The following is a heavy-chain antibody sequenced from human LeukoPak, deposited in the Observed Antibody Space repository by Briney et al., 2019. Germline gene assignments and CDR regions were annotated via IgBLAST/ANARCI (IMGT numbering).Heavy chain of an antibody. V-gene: IGHV4-39*07. CDR3: ARDTPNLGSSFDY. J-gene: IGHJ4*02. D-gene: IGHD6-13*01. Sequence: SETLSLTCTVSGGSISSSSYYWGWIRQPPGKGLEWIGSIYYSGSIYYNPSLKSRVTISVDTSKNQFSLKLSSVTAADTAVYYCARDTPNLGSSFDYWGQGTLVTVSS. CDR1: GGSISSSSYY. CDR2: IYYSGSI.